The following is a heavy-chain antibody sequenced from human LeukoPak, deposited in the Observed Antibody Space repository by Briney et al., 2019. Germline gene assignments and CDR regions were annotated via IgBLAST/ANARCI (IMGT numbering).Heavy chain of an antibody. J-gene: IGHJ4*02. CDR1: GGSFSGYY. CDR3: AREFFSGSSFDY. D-gene: IGHD1-26*01. Sequence: PSETLSLTCAVYGGSFSGYYWSWIRQPPGKGLEWIGEINHSGSTNYNPSLKSRVTISVDTFKNQFSLKLSSVTAADTAVYYCAREFFSGSSFDYWGQGTLVTVSS. CDR2: INHSGST. V-gene: IGHV4-34*01.